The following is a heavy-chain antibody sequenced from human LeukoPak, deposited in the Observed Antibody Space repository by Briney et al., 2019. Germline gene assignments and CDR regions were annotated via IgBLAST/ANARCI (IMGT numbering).Heavy chain of an antibody. CDR1: GFTFSNAW. CDR2: IKSKTDGGTT. CDR3: TLVSYYSLYYYGMDV. V-gene: IGHV3-15*01. D-gene: IGHD3-10*01. Sequence: GGSLRLSCAASGFTFSNAWMSWVRQAPGKGLEWVGRIKSKTDGGTTDYAAPVKGRFTISRDDSKNTLYLQMNSLKTEDTAVYYCTLVSYYSLYYYGMDVWGQGTTVTVSS. J-gene: IGHJ6*02.